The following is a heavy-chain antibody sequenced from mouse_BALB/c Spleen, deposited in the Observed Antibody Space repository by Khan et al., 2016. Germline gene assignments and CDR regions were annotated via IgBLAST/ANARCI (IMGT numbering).Heavy chain of an antibody. Sequence: VQLQESGAELVRPGSSVKISCKASGYAFSGYWMNWVKQRPGQGLEWIGQIYPGDGDTNYNGKFKGKATLTADKSSSTAYMQLSSLTSEDSAVYFCARATPFASWGQGTLVTVSA. D-gene: IGHD1-1*01. CDR2: IYPGDGDT. V-gene: IGHV1-80*01. CDR1: GYAFSGYW. CDR3: ARATPFAS. J-gene: IGHJ3*01.